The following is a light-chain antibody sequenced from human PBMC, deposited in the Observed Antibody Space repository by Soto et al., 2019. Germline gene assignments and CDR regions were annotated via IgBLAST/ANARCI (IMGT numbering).Light chain of an antibody. CDR2: EVS. Sequence: HSALNQPASVSGSPGQSISISCTGTSSDVGVYNYVSWYQQDPGKSPKLMIYEVSNRPSGVSNRFSGSKSGNTASLTISGLQAEAEDDYYCSAYTTSAPYVFGSGTKVTVL. V-gene: IGLV2-14*01. CDR1: SSDVGVYNY. CDR3: SAYTTSAPYV. J-gene: IGLJ1*01.